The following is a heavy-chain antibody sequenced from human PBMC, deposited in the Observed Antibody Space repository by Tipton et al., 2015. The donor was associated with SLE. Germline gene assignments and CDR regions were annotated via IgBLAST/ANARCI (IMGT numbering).Heavy chain of an antibody. CDR2: IYYSGST. V-gene: IGHV4-31*03. Sequence: LRLSCTVSGGSISSGGFYWTWIRQHPGKGLDWIAYIYYSGSTYYNPSLKSRVTISIDTSKNQFSLKLSSVTAADTAVYYCARMGRVGWHYFDNWGQGTLATVSS. D-gene: IGHD1-26*01. CDR1: GGSISSGGFY. CDR3: ARMGRVGWHYFDN. J-gene: IGHJ4*02.